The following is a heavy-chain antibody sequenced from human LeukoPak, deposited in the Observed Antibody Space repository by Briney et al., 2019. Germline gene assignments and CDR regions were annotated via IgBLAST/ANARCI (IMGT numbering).Heavy chain of an antibody. D-gene: IGHD3-10*01. CDR2: ISDSGGRT. CDR1: GITLSNYG. J-gene: IGHJ5*02. Sequence: GGSLRLSCAVSGITLSNYGMSWVRQAAGKGLEWVAGISDSGGRTKYADSVKGRFTVSRDNSDNTLFLQMNSLRADDTAIYYCAKGSSGSGGCWGSAPNNWFDPWGQGTLVSVSS. CDR3: AKGSSGSGGCWGSAPNNWFDP. V-gene: IGHV3-23*01.